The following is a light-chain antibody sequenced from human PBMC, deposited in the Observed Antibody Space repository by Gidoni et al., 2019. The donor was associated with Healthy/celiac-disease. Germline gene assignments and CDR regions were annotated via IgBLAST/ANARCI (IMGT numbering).Light chain of an antibody. CDR3: QQYGSSPPCT. CDR2: GAS. J-gene: IGKJ2*02. V-gene: IGKV3-20*01. Sequence: EIVLTQSPGTLSLSPGERATLSCRASQSVSSSYLAWYQQKPGQAPRLLIYGASSGSGTDFTLTISRLEPEDCAVYYCQQYGSSPPCTFGQGTKLEIK. CDR1: QSVSSSY.